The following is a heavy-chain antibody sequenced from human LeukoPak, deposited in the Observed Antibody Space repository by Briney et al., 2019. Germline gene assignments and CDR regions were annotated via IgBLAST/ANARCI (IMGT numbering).Heavy chain of an antibody. CDR2: ISGDGGST. Sequence: PGGSLRLSCAASGFTFDDYAMHWVRQAPGKGLEWVSLISGDGGSTYYADSVKGRFTISRDSSKNTLYLQMNSLRPEDTAVYYCAKDRGYCSRTSCYAFDYWGQGTLVTVSS. J-gene: IGHJ4*02. D-gene: IGHD2-2*01. CDR1: GFTFDDYA. CDR3: AKDRGYCSRTSCYAFDY. V-gene: IGHV3-43*02.